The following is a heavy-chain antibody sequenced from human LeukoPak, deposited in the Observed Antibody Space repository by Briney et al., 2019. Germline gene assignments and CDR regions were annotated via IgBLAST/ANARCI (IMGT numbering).Heavy chain of an antibody. V-gene: IGHV1-18*01. J-gene: IGHJ3*02. CDR2: ISVYNGNT. CDR1: GYTFTSYG. Sequence: ASVKVSCKASGYTFTSYGISWARQAPGQGLEWMGWISVYNGNTNYAQKLQGRVTMTTDTSTSTVYMELSSLRSEDTAVYYCGRVTFYAFDIWGQGTMVTVSS. D-gene: IGHD3-3*02. CDR3: GRVTFYAFDI.